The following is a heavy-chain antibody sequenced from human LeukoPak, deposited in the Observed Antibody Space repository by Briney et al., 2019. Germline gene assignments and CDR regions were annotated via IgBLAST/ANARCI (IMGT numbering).Heavy chain of an antibody. Sequence: PGGSLRLSCKAAGFTFNNYALHWVRQAQGKGLEYVSSISTDGGSTYYGNSVGGRFTISRDNSKNTLYLQMGSLRVEDMAVYYCARALGWASSGPIDYWGQGTLVSVSS. D-gene: IGHD3-22*01. J-gene: IGHJ4*02. CDR1: GFTFNNYA. CDR2: ISTDGGST. V-gene: IGHV3-64*01. CDR3: ARALGWASSGPIDY.